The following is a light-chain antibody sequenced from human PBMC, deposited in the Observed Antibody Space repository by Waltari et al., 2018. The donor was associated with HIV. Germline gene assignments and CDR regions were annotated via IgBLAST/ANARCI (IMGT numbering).Light chain of an antibody. Sequence: QSALTQPRSVSGSPGQSVTISCTGTSSDVGGYNYVSWYQQHPGKAPKLMIYDVSKRPSGVPDRCSGSKSGNTASLTISGLQAEDEADYYCCSYAGTDRVFGGGTKLTVL. CDR1: SSDVGGYNY. J-gene: IGLJ3*02. CDR3: CSYAGTDRV. CDR2: DVS. V-gene: IGLV2-11*01.